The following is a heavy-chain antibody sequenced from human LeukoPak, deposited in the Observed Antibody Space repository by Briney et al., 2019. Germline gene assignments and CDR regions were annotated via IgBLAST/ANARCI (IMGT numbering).Heavy chain of an antibody. CDR1: GYSISSGYY. V-gene: IGHV4-38-2*02. CDR2: IYHSGST. CDR3: ARTTEGGYSYGYFYYYYMDV. D-gene: IGHD5-18*01. Sequence: SETLSLTCTVSGYSISSGYYWGWIRQPPGKGLEWIGSIYHSGSTNYNPSLKSRVTISVDTSKDQFSLKLRSVTAADTAVYYCARTTEGGYSYGYFYYYYMDVWGKGTTVTISS. J-gene: IGHJ6*03.